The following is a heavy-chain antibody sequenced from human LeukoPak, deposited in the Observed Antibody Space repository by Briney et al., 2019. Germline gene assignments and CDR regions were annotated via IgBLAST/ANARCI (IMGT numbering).Heavy chain of an antibody. CDR2: ISAYNGST. CDR3: AREGGYCSSTSCYGFDP. D-gene: IGHD2-2*01. CDR1: GYTFSSYG. Sequence: ASVKVSCKACGYTFSSYGVSWVRQAPGQGLEWMGWISAYNGSTNYAQKLQGRVTMTTDTSTSTAYMELRSLRSDDTAVYYCAREGGYCSSTSCYGFDPWGQGTLVTVSS. J-gene: IGHJ5*02. V-gene: IGHV1-18*01.